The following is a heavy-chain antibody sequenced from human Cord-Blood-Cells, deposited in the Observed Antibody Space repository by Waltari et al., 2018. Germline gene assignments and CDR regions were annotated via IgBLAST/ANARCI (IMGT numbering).Heavy chain of an antibody. CDR2: ISSSSYI. D-gene: IGHD1-26*01. CDR3: ARGRGANWFDP. V-gene: IGHV3-21*01. J-gene: IGHJ5*02. CDR1: GFTFSSYS. Sequence: EVQLVESGGGLVKPGGSLRLSCAASGFTFSSYSMNWVRQAPGKGLEWVSSISSSSYIYYADSVKGRFTISRDNAKNSLYLQMNSLRAEDTAVYYCARGRGANWFDPWGQGTLVTVSS.